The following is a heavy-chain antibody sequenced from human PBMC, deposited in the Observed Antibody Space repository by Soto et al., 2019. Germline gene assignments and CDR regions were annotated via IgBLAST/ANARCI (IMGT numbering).Heavy chain of an antibody. J-gene: IGHJ4*02. CDR2: ISSSSSSI. CDR3: ARDYSSGYYWDDY. CDR1: GFTFSSYS. V-gene: IGHV3-21*01. Sequence: GGSLRLSCAASGFTFSSYSMNWVRQAPGKGLEWVSSISSSSSSIYYADSVKGRFTISRDDAKSSLYLQMNSLRAEDTAVYYCARDYSSGYYWDDYWGQGTLVTVSS. D-gene: IGHD3-22*01.